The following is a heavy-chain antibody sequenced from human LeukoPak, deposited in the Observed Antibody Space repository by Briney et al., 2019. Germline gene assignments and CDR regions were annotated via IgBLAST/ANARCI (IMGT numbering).Heavy chain of an antibody. D-gene: IGHD4-17*01. CDR3: ARYRDGDRDISLDI. CDR2: XXXXGTT. Sequence: SETLXLTCTVSGDSISSDYXXXXXXXPXXXXXXXGFXXXXGTTSYNXXXXXXXXXSXXXXKNQFALKLSSVSAADTAVYYCARYRDGDRDISLDIWGQGTLVTVSS. V-gene: IGHV4-59*08. J-gene: IGHJ4*02. CDR1: GDSISSDY.